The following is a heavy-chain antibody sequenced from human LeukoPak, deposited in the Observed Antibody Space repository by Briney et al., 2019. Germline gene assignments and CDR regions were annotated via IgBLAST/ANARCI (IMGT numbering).Heavy chain of an antibody. Sequence: PSETLSLTCTVSGGSISSGDYYWSWIRQPPGKGLEWIGYIYYSGSTYYNPSLKSRVTISVDTSKNQFSLKLSSVTAADTAVYHCARARTVTTYPLSSYYFDYWGQGTLVTVSS. D-gene: IGHD4-17*01. V-gene: IGHV4-30-4*01. CDR3: ARARTVTTYPLSSYYFDY. CDR1: GGSISSGDYY. J-gene: IGHJ4*02. CDR2: IYYSGST.